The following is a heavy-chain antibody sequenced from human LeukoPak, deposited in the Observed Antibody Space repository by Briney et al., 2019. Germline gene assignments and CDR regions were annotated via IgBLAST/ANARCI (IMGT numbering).Heavy chain of an antibody. CDR3: ARGPNKSDGGNSGSAWFDP. D-gene: IGHD4-23*01. CDR1: GYTFTTYD. Sequence: ASVKVSCKASGYTFTTYDINWVRQATGQGLEWMGWMNPNSGNTGYAQKFQGKVTLTMNTSISTDYMELSSLRSEDTAVYYCARGPNKSDGGNSGSAWFDPWGQGTLVTVCS. CDR2: MNPNSGNT. V-gene: IGHV1-8*01. J-gene: IGHJ5*02.